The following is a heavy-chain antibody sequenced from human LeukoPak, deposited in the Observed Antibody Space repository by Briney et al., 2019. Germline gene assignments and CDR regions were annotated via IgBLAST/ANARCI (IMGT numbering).Heavy chain of an antibody. CDR3: ARGWIGNDYFYGMGV. Sequence: ASVKVSCKTSGYTFTDYYLHWVRQAPGQGLEWMGCINPNSGDTDSAQKFQGRVSLTRDTSISTSYMELSRLRSDDTAAYYCARGWIGNDYFYGMGVWGQGATVTVTS. CDR2: INPNSGDT. CDR1: GYTFTDYY. J-gene: IGHJ6*02. V-gene: IGHV1-2*02. D-gene: IGHD3-3*01.